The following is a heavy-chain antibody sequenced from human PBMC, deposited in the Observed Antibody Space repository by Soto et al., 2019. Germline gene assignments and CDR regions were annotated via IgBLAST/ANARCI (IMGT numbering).Heavy chain of an antibody. J-gene: IGHJ4*02. CDR1: GFTFISYA. D-gene: IGHD6-19*01. CDR3: AKVGGQLLVYLFDY. Sequence: EVQLLESGGVLVQPGGSLRVSCAASGFTFISYAMSWVRRAPGKGLEWVATISGGGGDTYYADSVKGRFTISRDNSKKTFFSQMNSLKAEDKALYSCAKVGGQLLVYLFDYWGQGTLVTVSS. V-gene: IGHV3-23*01. CDR2: ISGGGGDT.